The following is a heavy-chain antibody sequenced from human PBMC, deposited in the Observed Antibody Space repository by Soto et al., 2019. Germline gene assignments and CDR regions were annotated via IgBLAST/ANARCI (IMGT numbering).Heavy chain of an antibody. V-gene: IGHV1-69*13. CDR1: GGTFSSYT. J-gene: IGHJ6*02. CDR2: IIPIFGTA. CDR3: ARSINPRLRFLEWFPPAYYYYYGMDV. Sequence: GASVKVSCKASGGTFSSYTISWVRQAPGQGLEWMGGIIPIFGTANYAQKFQGRVTITADESTSTAYMELSSLRSEDTAVYYCARSINPRLRFLEWFPPAYYYYYGMDVWGQGTTVTVSS. D-gene: IGHD3-3*01.